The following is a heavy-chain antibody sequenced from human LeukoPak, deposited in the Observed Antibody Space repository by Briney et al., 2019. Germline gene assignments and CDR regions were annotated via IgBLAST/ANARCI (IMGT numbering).Heavy chain of an antibody. CDR2: IYSGDST. CDR3: ARVPNNYFDY. CDR1: GFSVSSDY. J-gene: IGHJ4*02. Sequence: GGSLRLSCAASGFSVSSDYMSWVRQAPGKGLEWVSVIYSGDSTYYADSVKGRSIISRDNSKNTLYLQMNSLRAEDTAVYYCARVPNNYFDYWGQGTLVTVSS. V-gene: IGHV3-66*01.